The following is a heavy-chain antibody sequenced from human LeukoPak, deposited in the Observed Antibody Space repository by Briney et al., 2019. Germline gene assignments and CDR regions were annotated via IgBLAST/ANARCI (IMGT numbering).Heavy chain of an antibody. CDR1: EFTFSNYG. D-gene: IGHD1-14*01. J-gene: IGHJ4*02. Sequence: GGSLRLSCAASEFTFSNYGMHWVRQAPGKGLEWVTFVRSDGNDKYYADSVKGRFTISRDNSKNTLYLQMTSLRVEDTAIYYCTTAGLDYWGQGSLVTVSS. V-gene: IGHV3-30*02. CDR3: TTAGLDY. CDR2: VRSDGNDK.